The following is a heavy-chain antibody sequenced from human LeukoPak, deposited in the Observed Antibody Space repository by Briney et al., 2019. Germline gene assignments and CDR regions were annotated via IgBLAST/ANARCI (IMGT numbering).Heavy chain of an antibody. D-gene: IGHD2-8*01. J-gene: IGHJ3*02. Sequence: GGSLRLSCAASGFTFSSYSMNWVRQAPGEGLEWVSGISWDGGSTSYADSVKGRFTISRDNAKNSLYLQMNSLRAEDTAFYHCVFSSYGPYLYGINIWGRGTMVTVSS. CDR3: VFSSYGPYLYGINI. V-gene: IGHV3-20*01. CDR1: GFTFSSYS. CDR2: ISWDGGST.